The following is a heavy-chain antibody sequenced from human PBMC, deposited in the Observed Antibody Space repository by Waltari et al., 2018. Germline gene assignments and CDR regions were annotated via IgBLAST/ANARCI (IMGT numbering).Heavy chain of an antibody. CDR1: GFSFSNYG. J-gene: IGHJ2*01. V-gene: IGHV3-30*18. D-gene: IGHD1-1*01. CDR3: AKGLGTWYFDL. CDR2: IANDGATK. Sequence: QVQLVESGGGVVQPGESLRLSCVASGFSFSNYGIHWVRQAPGKGLGWVAVIANDGATKYYGDSVKGRFFIPRDNSRNRSYLQMTSLTPEDTAVYYCAKGLGTWYFDLWGRGTLVTVSS.